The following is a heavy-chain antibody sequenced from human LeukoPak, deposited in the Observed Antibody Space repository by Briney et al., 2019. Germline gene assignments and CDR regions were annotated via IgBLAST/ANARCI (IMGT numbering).Heavy chain of an antibody. CDR3: APTRGYCSGGSCEAAFDY. CDR1: GGTFSSYA. V-gene: IGHV1-69*04. J-gene: IGHJ4*02. CDR2: IIPILGIA. D-gene: IGHD2-15*01. Sequence: SVKVSCKASGGTFSSYAISWVRQAPGQGLEWMGRIIPILGIANYAQKFQGRVTITADKSTSTAYMELSSLRSEDTAVYYCAPTRGYCSGGSCEAAFDYWGQGTLVTVSS.